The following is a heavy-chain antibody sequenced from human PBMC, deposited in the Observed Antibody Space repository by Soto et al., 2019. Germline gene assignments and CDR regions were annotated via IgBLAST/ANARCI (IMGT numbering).Heavy chain of an antibody. CDR2: IYPGDSDT. D-gene: IGHD6-6*01. V-gene: IGHV5-51*01. J-gene: IGHJ6*02. Sequence: GESLKISCQGSGYSFASYWFAWVRQMPGKGLEWMGIIYPGDSDTRYSPSLQGQVTISADKSLRTAYLQWTSLKASDTALYYCARTRSFTLGFYYDGMDVWGQGXTVTVSS. CDR3: ARTRSFTLGFYYDGMDV. CDR1: GYSFASYW.